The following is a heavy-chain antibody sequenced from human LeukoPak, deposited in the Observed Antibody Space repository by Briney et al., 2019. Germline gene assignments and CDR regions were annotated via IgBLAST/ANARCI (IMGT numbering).Heavy chain of an antibody. J-gene: IGHJ4*02. Sequence: KPSETLSLTCAVYGGSFSGYYWSWLRQPPGKGREWIGEINHSGSTNYNPSLKSRVTISVDTSKNQFSLKMSSVTAADTAVYNCARGRMVRDSPSYYFDYWGQGTLVTVSS. V-gene: IGHV4-34*01. CDR2: INHSGST. CDR3: ARGRMVRDSPSYYFDY. D-gene: IGHD3-10*01. CDR1: GGSFSGYY.